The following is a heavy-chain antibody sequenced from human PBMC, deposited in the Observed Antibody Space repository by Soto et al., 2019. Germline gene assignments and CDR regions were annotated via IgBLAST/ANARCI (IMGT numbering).Heavy chain of an antibody. CDR3: ARADVMLVAMITTLIDN. V-gene: IGHV3-23*01. J-gene: IGHJ4*02. D-gene: IGHD2-8*02. CDR2: INGGNGGT. Sequence: EVPLLESGGGLAQPGGSLRLSCAASGFTFVQHALPWVRQAPGKGLEWVSTINGGNGGTYYADSVKGRFTISRDHSHNTLYLHMGSLRSEDTAIDYCARADVMLVAMITTLIDNWGQGTLVTVSS. CDR1: GFTFVQHA.